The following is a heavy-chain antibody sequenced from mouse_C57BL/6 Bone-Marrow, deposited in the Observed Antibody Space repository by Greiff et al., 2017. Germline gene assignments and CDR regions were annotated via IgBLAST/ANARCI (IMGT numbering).Heavy chain of an antibody. CDR1: GYTFTDYE. CDR3: TVDGYSDY. Sequence: VQLQQSGAELVRPGASVTLSCKASGYTFTDYEMHWVKQTPVHGLEWIGSIDPETGGTAYNQKFKGKAILTADKSSSTAYMELRSLTSEDSAVYYCTVDGYSDYWGQGTTLTVSS. V-gene: IGHV1-15*01. J-gene: IGHJ2*01. D-gene: IGHD2-3*01. CDR2: IDPETGGT.